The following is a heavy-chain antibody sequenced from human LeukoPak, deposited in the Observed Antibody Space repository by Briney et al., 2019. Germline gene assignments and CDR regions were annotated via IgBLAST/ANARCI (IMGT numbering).Heavy chain of an antibody. D-gene: IGHD6-19*01. CDR3: AKVAGQGILDY. Sequence: GGSLRLSCAASGFTFTNYGMHWVRQAPGKGLEWVSAISGSGGSTYYADSVKGRFTISRDNSKNTLYLQMNSLRAEDTAVYYCAKVAGQGILDYWGQGTLVTVSS. CDR1: GFTFTNYG. J-gene: IGHJ4*02. CDR2: ISGSGGST. V-gene: IGHV3-23*01.